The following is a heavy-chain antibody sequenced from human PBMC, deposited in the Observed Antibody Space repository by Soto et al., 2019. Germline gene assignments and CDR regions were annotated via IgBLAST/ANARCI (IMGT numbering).Heavy chain of an antibody. CDR2: ISASVGST. CDR3: AKGGQSYDY. D-gene: IGHD3-10*01. V-gene: IGHV3-23*01. Sequence: GGSLRLSCAASGFTFSNYAMSWVRQAPGKGLEWVSAISASVGSTYYTDSVRGRFTISRDNSKNTLYLQMNSLRAEDTAVYYCAKGGQSYDYWGQGTLVTVSS. CDR1: GFTFSNYA. J-gene: IGHJ4*02.